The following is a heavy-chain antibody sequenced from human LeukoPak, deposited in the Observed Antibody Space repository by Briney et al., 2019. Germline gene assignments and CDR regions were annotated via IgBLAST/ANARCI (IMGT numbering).Heavy chain of an antibody. CDR2: ISSSGSTI. Sequence: GGSLRLSCAASGFTFSDYYMSWIRQAPGKGLEWVSYISSSGSTIYYADSVKGRFTISRDNAKNSLYLQMNRLRAEDTAVYYCARGGRYYDILTGYFPSCTDYWGQGTLVTVSS. CDR3: ARGGRYYDILTGYFPSCTDY. D-gene: IGHD3-9*01. J-gene: IGHJ4*02. V-gene: IGHV3-11*01. CDR1: GFTFSDYY.